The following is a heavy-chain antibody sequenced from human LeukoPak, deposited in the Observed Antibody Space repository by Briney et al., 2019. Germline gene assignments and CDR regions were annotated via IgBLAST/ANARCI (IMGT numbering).Heavy chain of an antibody. J-gene: IGHJ5*02. CDR3: ATAYCSSTSCPT. CDR2: INDSGDST. Sequence: GGSVRLSCAPSGFTFSTYAMSWVRQAPGKGLGWVSSINDSGDSTYYADSVKGRFTISRDNSKNMLYLLMNNLRAEDTAIFYCATAYCSSTSCPTWGQGTLVTVSS. D-gene: IGHD2-2*01. V-gene: IGHV3-23*01. CDR1: GFTFSTYA.